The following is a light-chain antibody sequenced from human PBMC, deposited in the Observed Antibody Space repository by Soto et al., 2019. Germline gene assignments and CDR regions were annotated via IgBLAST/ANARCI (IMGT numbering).Light chain of an antibody. Sequence: EIVMTQSPGTLSVSPGERATLFCRASQSITKDLAWYQQKPGQDPRLLIYGASTRATGVPARFSGSGSGTEFTLTISSLQSEDFAVYYCQQYNNWPPLTFGGGTKVEIK. CDR2: GAS. J-gene: IGKJ4*01. CDR1: QSITKD. V-gene: IGKV3-15*01. CDR3: QQYNNWPPLT.